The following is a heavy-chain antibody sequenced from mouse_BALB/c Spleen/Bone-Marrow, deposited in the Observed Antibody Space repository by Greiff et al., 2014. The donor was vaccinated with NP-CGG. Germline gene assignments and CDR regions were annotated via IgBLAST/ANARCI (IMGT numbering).Heavy chain of an antibody. D-gene: IGHD2-14*01. J-gene: IGHJ4*01. CDR2: INPYNGGT. CDR1: GYSFTGYT. CDR3: ARKGPYYRYDPYAMDY. Sequence: EVQLVESGPELVKPGASMKISCKASGYSFTGYTMNWVKQSHGKNLEWIGLINPYNGGTSYNQKFKGKATLTVDKSSSTAYMELLSLTSEDSAVYYCARKGPYYRYDPYAMDYWGQGTSVTVSP. V-gene: IGHV1-18*01.